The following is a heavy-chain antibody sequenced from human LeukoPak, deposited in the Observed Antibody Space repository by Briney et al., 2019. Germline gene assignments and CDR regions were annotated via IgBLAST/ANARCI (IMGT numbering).Heavy chain of an antibody. CDR2: IVVGSGNT. D-gene: IGHD6-19*01. V-gene: IGHV1-58*02. Sequence: SVKVSCKASGYTFTAYYIHWVRQAPGQGLERIGWIVVGSGNTNYAQKFQERVTITRDMSTNTAYMELSSLRSEDTAVYYCATGSGWYSPDYWGQGTLVTVSS. J-gene: IGHJ4*02. CDR1: GYTFTAYY. CDR3: ATGSGWYSPDY.